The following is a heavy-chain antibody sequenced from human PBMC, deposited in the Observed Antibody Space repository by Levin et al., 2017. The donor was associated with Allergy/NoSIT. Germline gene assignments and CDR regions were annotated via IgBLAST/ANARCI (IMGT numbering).Heavy chain of an antibody. Sequence: SETLSLTCTVSGDSISPYYWSWIRQPPGKGLEWIGYIYYSGSTNYNPSLKSRVTISVDTSKNQFSLKLSSVTAADTAVYYCARHLRDWGQGTLVTVSS. J-gene: IGHJ4*02. CDR2: IYYSGST. V-gene: IGHV4-59*01. CDR1: GDSISPYY. CDR3: ARHLRD.